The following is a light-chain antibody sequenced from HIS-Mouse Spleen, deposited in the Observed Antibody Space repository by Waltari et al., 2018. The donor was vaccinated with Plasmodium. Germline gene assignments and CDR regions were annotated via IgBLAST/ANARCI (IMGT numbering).Light chain of an antibody. V-gene: IGLV1-44*01. Sequence: QSVLTQPPSASGTPGQRVTISCSGSISSIGSNTVNWYPQLPGTAPNRLSYSNNRGPSGAPDRSLGSKAGTSASRAMSGLQSEDRADYYGATWDGRVNGVVFAGGTKLAVL. J-gene: IGLJ2*01. CDR2: SNN. CDR3: ATWDGRVNGVV. CDR1: ISSIGSNT.